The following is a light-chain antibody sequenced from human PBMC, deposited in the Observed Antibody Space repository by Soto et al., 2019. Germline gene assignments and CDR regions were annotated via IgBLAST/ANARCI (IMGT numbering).Light chain of an antibody. CDR1: HNMKTW. CDR2: AAT. Sequence: DRELTQAPATLSASVGERVTITCRASHNMKTWLNWYQQRPEKAPKLLIYAATSLQSGVPSRFSGSESGTDFTLTISSLQPEDWSIYFSQLANSFPNTFGQGTRL. V-gene: IGKV1-12*01. J-gene: IGKJ5*01. CDR3: QLANSFPNT.